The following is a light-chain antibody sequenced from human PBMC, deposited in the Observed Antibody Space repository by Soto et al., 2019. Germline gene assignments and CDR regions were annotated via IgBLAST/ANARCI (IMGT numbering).Light chain of an antibody. CDR3: QQFSSYPLT. CDR2: DAS. J-gene: IGKJ4*01. Sequence: EIVLTQSPATLSLSPGERATLSCRASQSVGSYLAWYQQKPGQAPRLLISDASNRATGIPARFSGSGSGTDFTLTISRLEPEDFAVYYCQQFSSYPLTFGGGTKVDIK. CDR1: QSVGSY. V-gene: IGKV3-11*01.